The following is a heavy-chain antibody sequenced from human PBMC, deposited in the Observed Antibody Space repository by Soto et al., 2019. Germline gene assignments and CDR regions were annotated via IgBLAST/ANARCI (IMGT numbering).Heavy chain of an antibody. J-gene: IGHJ4*02. Sequence: PSETLSLTCAVYGGSFSCYYWSWIRQPPGKGLEWIGEINHSGSTNYNPSLKSRVTISVDTSKNQFSLKLSSVTAADTAVYYCARVNYYDSSGSTQPLGYWGQGTLVTVSS. V-gene: IGHV4-34*01. D-gene: IGHD3-22*01. CDR3: ARVNYYDSSGSTQPLGY. CDR2: INHSGST. CDR1: GGSFSCYY.